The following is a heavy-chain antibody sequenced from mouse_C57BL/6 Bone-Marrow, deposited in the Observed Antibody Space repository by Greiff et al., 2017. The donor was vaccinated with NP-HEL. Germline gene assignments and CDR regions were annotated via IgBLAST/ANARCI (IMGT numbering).Heavy chain of an antibody. J-gene: IGHJ3*01. CDR3: ARDDGYYAGFAY. CDR1: GFTFSDYY. Sequence: EVQLVESEGGLVQPGSSMKLSCTASGFTFSDYYMAWVRQVPEKGLEWVANINYDGSSTYYLDSFKSRFIISRDNAKNILYLQMSSLKSEDTATYYCARDDGYYAGFAYWGQGTLVTVSA. CDR2: INYDGSST. D-gene: IGHD2-3*01. V-gene: IGHV5-16*01.